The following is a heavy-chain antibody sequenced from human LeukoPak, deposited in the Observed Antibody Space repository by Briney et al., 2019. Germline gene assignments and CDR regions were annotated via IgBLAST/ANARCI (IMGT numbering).Heavy chain of an antibody. CDR3: ARGSGPTQKIDY. Sequence: ASVKVSCKASGGTFSSYAISWVRQAPGQGLEWMGGIIPIFGTANYAQKFQGRVTITADKSTSTAYMELSRLRSDDTAVYYCARGSGPTQKIDYWGQGTLVTVSS. V-gene: IGHV1-69*06. CDR1: GGTFSSYA. CDR2: IIPIFGTA. J-gene: IGHJ4*02.